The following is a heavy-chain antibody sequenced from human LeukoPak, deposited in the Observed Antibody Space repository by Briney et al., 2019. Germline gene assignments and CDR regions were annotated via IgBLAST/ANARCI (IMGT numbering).Heavy chain of an antibody. Sequence: GGSLTLSCAASGFTFSGSAMHWVRQASGKGLEWVGRIRSKANSYATAYAASVKGRFTISRDDSKNTAYLQMNSLETEDTAVYYCTRQGGNDVDYWGQGTLVTVSS. CDR2: IRSKANSYAT. CDR3: TRQGGNDVDY. J-gene: IGHJ4*02. V-gene: IGHV3-73*01. CDR1: GFTFSGSA. D-gene: IGHD1-1*01.